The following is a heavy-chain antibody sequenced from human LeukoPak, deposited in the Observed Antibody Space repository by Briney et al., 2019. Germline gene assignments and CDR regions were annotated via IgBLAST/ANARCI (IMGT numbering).Heavy chain of an antibody. CDR2: IYYTGNT. D-gene: IGHD2-2*01. Sequence: SETLSLTCTVAGGSISSSSYNWGGIRQPPGKGGEWIGNIYYTGNTYYNPSFKSRITISVDTSNNQFSLKMRSLTAADTAVYYCARRPEYCSSSSCYTFDHWGQGTPVTVSS. V-gene: IGHV4-39*01. CDR1: GGSISSSSYN. J-gene: IGHJ4*02. CDR3: ARRPEYCSSSSCYTFDH.